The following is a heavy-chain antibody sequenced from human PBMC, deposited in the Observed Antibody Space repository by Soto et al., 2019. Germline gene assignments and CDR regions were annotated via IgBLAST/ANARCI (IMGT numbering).Heavy chain of an antibody. J-gene: IGHJ3*02. Sequence: EVQLVESGGGLVQPGRSLRLSCAASGFTFDDYAMHWVRQAPGKGLEWVSGISWNSGSIGYADSVKGRFTISRDNAKNSLYLQMNSLRAEDTALYYCAKDKGGYSSSWYGPNAFDIWGQGTMVTVSS. CDR1: GFTFDDYA. CDR3: AKDKGGYSSSWYGPNAFDI. V-gene: IGHV3-9*01. D-gene: IGHD6-13*01. CDR2: ISWNSGSI.